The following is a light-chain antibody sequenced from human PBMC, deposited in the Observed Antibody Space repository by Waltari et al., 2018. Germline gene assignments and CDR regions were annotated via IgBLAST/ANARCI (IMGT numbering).Light chain of an antibody. CDR2: YVP. Sequence: QSALTQPASVTGSPGQSISISCTGTSSDVGCYYYFSWYQQHPGKAPKLLIYYVPNQPSRVSNRFSGAKSGNTASLTISGLQAEDEADYYCSSSSTSSGGVFGTGTRVSVL. V-gene: IGLV2-14*03. CDR1: SSDVGCYYY. J-gene: IGLJ1*01. CDR3: SSSSTSSGGV.